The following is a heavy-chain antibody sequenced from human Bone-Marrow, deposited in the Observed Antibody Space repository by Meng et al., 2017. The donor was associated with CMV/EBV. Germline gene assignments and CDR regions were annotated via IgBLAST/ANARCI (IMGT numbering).Heavy chain of an antibody. CDR3: TTGGGQGYSYEDDAFDI. CDR2: INWNGGST. Sequence: GESLKISCAASGFTFDDYGMSWVRQAPGKGLEWVSGINWNGGSTGYADSVKGRFTISRDDSKNTLYLQMNSLKTEDTAVYYCTTGGGQGYSYEDDAFDIWGQGTMVTVSS. J-gene: IGHJ3*02. CDR1: GFTFDDYG. V-gene: IGHV3-20*04. D-gene: IGHD5-18*01.